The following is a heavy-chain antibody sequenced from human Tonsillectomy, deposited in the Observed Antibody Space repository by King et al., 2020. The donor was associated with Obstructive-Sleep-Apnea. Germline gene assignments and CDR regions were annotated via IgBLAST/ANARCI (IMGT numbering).Heavy chain of an antibody. D-gene: IGHD3-16*01. CDR2: IYYSGST. CDR3: ARAYYGDFDS. V-gene: IGHV4-59*01. J-gene: IGHJ4*02. CDR1: GGSISTYY. Sequence: QLQESGPGLVKPSETLSLTCTVSGGSISTYYWSWIRQPPGKGLEWIGDIYYSGSTNYNPSLKSRVTISVDTSKNQFSLNLTSVTAADTAVYYCARAYYGDFDSWGQGTLVTVSS.